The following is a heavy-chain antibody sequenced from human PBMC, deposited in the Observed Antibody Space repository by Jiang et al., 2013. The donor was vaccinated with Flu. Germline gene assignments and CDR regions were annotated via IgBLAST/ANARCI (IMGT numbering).Heavy chain of an antibody. V-gene: IGHV5-51*01. J-gene: IGHJ5*02. D-gene: IGHD2-21*02. CDR3: ARLAPLACGTDCYNWFDP. CDR2: ISPDNSDS. Sequence: VQLVESGAEVRKSGESLKISCQGSGYSFPNYWIAWVRQRPGRGLEWMGYISPDNSDSRYSPAFQGQVTFSADRSAAYLQWTSLKALDTATYYCARLAPLACGTDCYNWFDPWGQGTLVTVSS. CDR1: GYSFPNYW.